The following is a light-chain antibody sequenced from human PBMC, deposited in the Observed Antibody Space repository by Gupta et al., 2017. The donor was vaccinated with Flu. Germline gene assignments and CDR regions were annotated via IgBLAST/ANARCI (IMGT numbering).Light chain of an antibody. CDR2: EVS. V-gene: IGLV2-14*01. CDR1: GRDDSGNNK. J-gene: IGLJ3*02. CDR3: SSYANNSSVVV. Sequence: SSSGGRDDSGNNKVYWYQQKPGQAPDLIIYEVSRRPSGISERFSASKSGNTATLTITRVVAGDEAYYFCSSYANNSSVVVFGGGTRLTVL.